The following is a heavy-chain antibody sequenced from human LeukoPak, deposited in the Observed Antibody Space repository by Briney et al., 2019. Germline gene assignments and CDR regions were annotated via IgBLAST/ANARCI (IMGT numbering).Heavy chain of an antibody. J-gene: IGHJ6*02. CDR3: AKGTDYYYYNMDV. CDR2: IAYGGGNK. Sequence: GGSLTLSCAASGFTFSIYGMHWVRQAPGKGLEWVAVIAYGGGNKNYADSVKGGFTVSRENSKNTLYLQMHSMRAEDTAVYYCAKGTDYYYYNMDVWGQGTTVTVSS. CDR1: GFTFSIYG. V-gene: IGHV3-30*18.